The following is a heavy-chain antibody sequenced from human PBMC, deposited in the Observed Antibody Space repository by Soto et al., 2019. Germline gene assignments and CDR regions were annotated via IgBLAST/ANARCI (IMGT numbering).Heavy chain of an antibody. CDR2: IWYDGSNK. D-gene: IGHD4-17*01. Sequence: GGSLRLSCAASGFTFSSYGMHWVRQAPGKGLEWVAVIWYDGSNKYYADSVKGRFTISRDNSKNTLYLQMNSLRAEDTAVYYCARDVSPGVYGYGDKQPGDYWGQGTLVTVSS. CDR1: GFTFSSYG. V-gene: IGHV3-33*01. J-gene: IGHJ4*02. CDR3: ARDVSPGVYGYGDKQPGDY.